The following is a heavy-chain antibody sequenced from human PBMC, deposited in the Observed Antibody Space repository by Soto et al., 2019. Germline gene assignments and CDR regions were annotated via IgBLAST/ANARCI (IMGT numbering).Heavy chain of an antibody. D-gene: IGHD1-7*01. V-gene: IGHV1-69*06. CDR3: ARDMTRTVVPYFDF. Sequence: QVQLVQSGAEVKKPGSSVKVSCKASGGTFSNYVVNWVRQAPGQGLEWMGRIIPISGAANYAQKFQCRVTITADKSTSTSYMEVSSLRSEDTAVYYCARDMTRTVVPYFDFWAQGTLVSVSS. J-gene: IGHJ4*02. CDR2: IIPISGAA. CDR1: GGTFSNYV.